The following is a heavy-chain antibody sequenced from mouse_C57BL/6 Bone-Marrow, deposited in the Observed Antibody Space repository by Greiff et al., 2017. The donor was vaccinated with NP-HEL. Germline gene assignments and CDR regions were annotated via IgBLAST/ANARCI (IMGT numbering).Heavy chain of an antibody. V-gene: IGHV5-12*01. CDR3: ARHGGNYYGSRRDYWYFDV. Sequence: EVQLVESGGGLVQPGGSLKLSCAASGFTFSDYYMYWVRQTPEKRLEWVAYISNGGGSTYYPDTVKGRFTISRDNAKNTLYLQMSRLKSEDTAMYDCARHGGNYYGSRRDYWYFDVWGTGTTVTVSS. D-gene: IGHD1-1*01. CDR2: ISNGGGST. J-gene: IGHJ1*03. CDR1: GFTFSDYY.